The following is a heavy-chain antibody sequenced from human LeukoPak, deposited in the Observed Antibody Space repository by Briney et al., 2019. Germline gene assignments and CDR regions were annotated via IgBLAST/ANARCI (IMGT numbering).Heavy chain of an antibody. CDR1: GGSIRGYY. D-gene: IGHD6-13*01. J-gene: IGHJ4*02. CDR2: IHYSGTT. V-gene: IGHV4-59*01. Sequence: SETLSLTCSVSGGSIRGYYWSWIRQSPGKGLEFIGYIHYSGTTNYNPSLKSRVTMSVDTSKNQLSLRLSSVTAADTAVYYCARDRPGGSSLDYWGQGTLVTVSS. CDR3: ARDRPGGSSLDY.